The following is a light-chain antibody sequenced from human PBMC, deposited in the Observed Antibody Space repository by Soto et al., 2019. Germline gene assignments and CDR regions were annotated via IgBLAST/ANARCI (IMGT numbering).Light chain of an antibody. Sequence: EIVLTQSPGTLSLSPGERATVSCRASQSVSSNYLAWYQQKLGQTPRLLIYGASNRATVIPDRFSGSGSGTDFTLTISRLEPEDFAVYYCQQRSNWPRVTFGQGTRLEIK. V-gene: IGKV3D-20*02. J-gene: IGKJ5*01. CDR3: QQRSNWPRVT. CDR1: QSVSSNY. CDR2: GAS.